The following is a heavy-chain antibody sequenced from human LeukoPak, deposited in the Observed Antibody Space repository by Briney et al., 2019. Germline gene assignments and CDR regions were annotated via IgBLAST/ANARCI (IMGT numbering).Heavy chain of an antibody. CDR3: AKRDCSDNNCYFVN. J-gene: IGHJ4*02. D-gene: IGHD1-20*01. CDR2: LSARGDST. CDR1: GFTLSSYG. Sequence: GGSLRLSCAASGFTLSSYGMSWVRQAPAKGLEWVSSLSARGDSTYYVDSVKGRFTISRDNSKNTLYLQMDSLRAEDTAVYFCAKRDCSDNNCYFVNWGQGTLVTVSS. V-gene: IGHV3-23*01.